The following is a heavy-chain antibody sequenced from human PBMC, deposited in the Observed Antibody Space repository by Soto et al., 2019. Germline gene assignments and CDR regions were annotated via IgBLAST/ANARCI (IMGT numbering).Heavy chain of an antibody. CDR3: AKSLWFGTQPEI. Sequence: PSETLSLTCAVYGGSFSNNYWTWFRQPPGKGLEWIGEISPSGTTKYIPSLKSRGTISVDTSRKQFFLKVTSVSAADTAVYYCAKSLWFGTQPEIWGQGTLVTVYS. J-gene: IGHJ4*02. D-gene: IGHD3-10*01. V-gene: IGHV4-34*01. CDR1: GGSFSNNY. CDR2: ISPSGTT.